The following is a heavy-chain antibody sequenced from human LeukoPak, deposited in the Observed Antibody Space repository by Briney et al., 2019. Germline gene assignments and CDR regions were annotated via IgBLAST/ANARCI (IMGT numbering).Heavy chain of an antibody. D-gene: IGHD2-2*01. V-gene: IGHV3-30-3*01. Sequence: PGGSLRLSCAASGFTFSSYAMHWVRQAPGKGLEWVAVISYDGSNKYYADSVKGRFTISRDNSKNTLYLQMNSLRAEDTAVYYCARESKYQLPYFDYWGQGTLVTVSS. CDR3: ARESKYQLPYFDY. J-gene: IGHJ4*02. CDR2: ISYDGSNK. CDR1: GFTFSSYA.